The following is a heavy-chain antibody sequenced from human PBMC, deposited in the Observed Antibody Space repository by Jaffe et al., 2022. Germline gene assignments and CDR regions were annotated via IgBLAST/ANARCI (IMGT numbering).Heavy chain of an antibody. D-gene: IGHD6-13*01. CDR1: GFTFGSFW. Sequence: EVQVVESGGGLVQPGGSLRLSCVASGFTFGSFWMTWVRQAPGKGLEWVATIKYDGSAKSYLDSVKGRFTISRDNVKNSLFLEMNNLRGDDAAVYYCARVEQQVVHFYLAVWGEGTTVTVSS. CDR2: IKYDGSAK. V-gene: IGHV3-7*01. J-gene: IGHJ6*03. CDR3: ARVEQQVVHFYLAV.